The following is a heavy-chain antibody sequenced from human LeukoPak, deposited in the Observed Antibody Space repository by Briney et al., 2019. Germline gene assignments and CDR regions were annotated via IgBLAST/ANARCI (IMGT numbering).Heavy chain of an antibody. J-gene: IGHJ4*02. CDR3: AGRRTGYSSGYGH. CDR2: ISGNAHKI. D-gene: IGHD5-18*01. CDR1: GITFSNYA. Sequence: GGSLRLSCVASGITFSNYAVSWVRQAPEKGLDWVSVISGNAHKIRYADSVKGRFTISRDNSENIVYLQMNNLRVEDTAVYYCAGRRTGYSSGYGHWGQGTLVTVSS. V-gene: IGHV3-23*01.